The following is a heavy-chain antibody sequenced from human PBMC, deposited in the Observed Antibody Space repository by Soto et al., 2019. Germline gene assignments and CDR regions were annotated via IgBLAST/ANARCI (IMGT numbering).Heavy chain of an antibody. V-gene: IGHV1-46*01. D-gene: IGHD5-18*01. Sequence: GASVKVSCKASGYTFTSYYMHWVRQAPGQGLEWMGIINPSGGSTSYAQKFQGRVTMTRDTSTSTVYMELSSLRSEDTAVYYCAREGRGYSYCYKDDYYYYGMDFWGQGTTVTVSS. J-gene: IGHJ6*02. CDR2: INPSGGST. CDR1: GYTFTSYY. CDR3: AREGRGYSYCYKDDYYYYGMDF.